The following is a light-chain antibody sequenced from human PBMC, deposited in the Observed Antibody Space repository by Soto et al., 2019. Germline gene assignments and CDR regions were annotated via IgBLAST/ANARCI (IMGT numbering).Light chain of an antibody. CDR3: CSYAGSSIHVV. Sequence: QSALTQPASVSGSPGQSITISCTGTSSDVGSYNLVSWYQQHPGKAPKLMIYEVSKRPSGVSNRFSGSKSGNTASLTISGLQAEDEADYYCCSYAGSSIHVVFGGGTKVTV. J-gene: IGLJ2*01. CDR2: EVS. V-gene: IGLV2-23*02. CDR1: SSDVGSYNL.